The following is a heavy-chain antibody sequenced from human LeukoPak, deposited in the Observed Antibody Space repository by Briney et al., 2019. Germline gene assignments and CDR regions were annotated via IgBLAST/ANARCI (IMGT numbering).Heavy chain of an antibody. CDR3: ARDVPHSSGWYWYFDL. CDR2: IYSGGST. J-gene: IGHJ2*01. V-gene: IGHV3-53*04. CDR1: GFTFSSYA. Sequence: PGGSLRLSCAASGFTFSSYAMNWVRQAPGKGLEWVSVIYSGGSTYYADSVKGRFTISRHNSKNTLYLQMNSLRAEDTAVYYCARDVPHSSGWYWYFDLWGRGTLVTVSS. D-gene: IGHD6-19*01.